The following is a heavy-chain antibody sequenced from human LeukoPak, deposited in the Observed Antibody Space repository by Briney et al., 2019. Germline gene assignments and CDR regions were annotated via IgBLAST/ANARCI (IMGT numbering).Heavy chain of an antibody. D-gene: IGHD5-18*01. CDR2: IFNTGST. CDR3: ARDICGYNYGCFDS. V-gene: IGHV4-61*02. CDR1: GDSIGRGSYY. J-gene: IGHJ4*02. Sequence: SQTLSLTCAVSGDSIGRGSYYRGWIRQPAGKAPEWIGRIFNTGSTSYNPSLKSRVTISVDTSKNQFSLNLRSVTAADTAVYYCARDICGYNYGCFDSWGQGTLVTVSS.